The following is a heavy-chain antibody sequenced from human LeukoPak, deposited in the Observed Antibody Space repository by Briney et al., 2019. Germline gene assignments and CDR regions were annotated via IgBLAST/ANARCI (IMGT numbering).Heavy chain of an antibody. D-gene: IGHD3-3*01. CDR2: IKQDGSEK. CDR3: ASEGTITIFGVVI. CDR1: GFTLSSYW. J-gene: IGHJ4*02. Sequence: PGGSLRLSCAASGFTLSSYWMSWVRQAPGKGLEWVANIKQDGSEKYYVDSVKGRFTISRDNAKNSLYLQMNSLRAEDTAVYYCASEGTITIFGVVIWGQGTLVTVSS. V-gene: IGHV3-7*01.